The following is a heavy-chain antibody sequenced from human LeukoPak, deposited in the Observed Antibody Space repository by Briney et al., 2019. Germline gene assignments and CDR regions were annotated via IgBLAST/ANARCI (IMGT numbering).Heavy chain of an antibody. D-gene: IGHD4-17*01. CDR1: GFTFSSYA. Sequence: GGSLRLSCAASGFTFSSYAMSWVRQAPGKGLEWVSAISGSGGSTYYADSVKGRFTISRDNSKNTLYLQMNSLRAEDTAVDCRAKVHESEPDDYGDYLDYWGQGTLVTVSS. CDR3: AKVHESEPDDYGDYLDY. CDR2: ISGSGGST. V-gene: IGHV3-23*01. J-gene: IGHJ4*02.